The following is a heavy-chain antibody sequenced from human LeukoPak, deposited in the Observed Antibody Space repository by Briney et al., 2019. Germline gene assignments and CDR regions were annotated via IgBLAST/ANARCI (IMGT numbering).Heavy chain of an antibody. Sequence: GGSLRLSCAASGFTFSSYGMHWVRQAPGKGLGWVAVIWYDGSNKYYADSVKGRFTISRDNSKNTLYLQMNSLRAEDTAVYYCARESGHSYPDYWGQGTLVTVSS. J-gene: IGHJ4*02. V-gene: IGHV3-33*01. CDR1: GFTFSSYG. CDR2: IWYDGSNK. D-gene: IGHD5-18*01. CDR3: ARESGHSYPDY.